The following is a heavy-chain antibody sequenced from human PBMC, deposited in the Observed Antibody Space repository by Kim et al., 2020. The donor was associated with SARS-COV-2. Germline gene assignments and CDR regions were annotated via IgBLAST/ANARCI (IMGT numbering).Heavy chain of an antibody. D-gene: IGHD3-10*01. V-gene: IGHV3-53*01. CDR3: ARDLGTITDM. J-gene: IGHJ3*02. CDR2: IYTAGSI. Sequence: GGSLRLSCEVSGFSVSSHYMSWVRQAPGKGLEWVSVIYTAGSIHYADSVNGRFTTSRDSSKNTVYLHMSSLRAEDTALYYCARDLGTITDMWGQGTRVTV. CDR1: GFSVSSHY.